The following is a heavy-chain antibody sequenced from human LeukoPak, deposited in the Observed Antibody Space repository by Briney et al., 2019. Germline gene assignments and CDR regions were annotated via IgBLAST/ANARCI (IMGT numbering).Heavy chain of an antibody. CDR1: GGSISSHY. J-gene: IGHJ4*02. V-gene: IGHV4-59*11. CDR2: IYYSGST. Sequence: SETLCLTCTVSGGSISSHYWSWIRQPPGKGLEWIGYIYYSGSTNYNPSLKSRVTISVDTSKNQFSLKLSSVTAADTAVYYCARDGDSWGQGTLVTVTS. CDR3: ARDGDS.